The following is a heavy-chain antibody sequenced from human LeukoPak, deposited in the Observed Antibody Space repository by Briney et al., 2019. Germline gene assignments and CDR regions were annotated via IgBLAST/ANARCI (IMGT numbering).Heavy chain of an antibody. Sequence: GGSLRLSCAASGFTFSSYVMSWVRQAPGKGLEWVSSIGSSGGGTYYADSMKGRFTISRDNSKNTLYLQMNSLRVEDTAVYYCAKESSSFDYWSQGTLVTVSS. D-gene: IGHD6-6*01. V-gene: IGHV3-23*01. CDR3: AKESSSFDY. J-gene: IGHJ4*02. CDR2: IGSSGGGT. CDR1: GFTFSSYV.